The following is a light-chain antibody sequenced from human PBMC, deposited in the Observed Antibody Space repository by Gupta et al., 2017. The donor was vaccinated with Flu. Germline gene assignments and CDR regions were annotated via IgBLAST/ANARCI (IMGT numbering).Light chain of an antibody. CDR2: DAS. CDR3: QQDGSSPRT. V-gene: IGKV3D-20*01. CDR1: QSVSSSY. Sequence: DTLALSPGERATLSCGARQSVSSSYLAWYQQKPGLAPRLLIYDASSRATGIPDRFSGSGSGTDFTLTISRLEPEDFAVYYCQQDGSSPRTFGQWTKVEIK. J-gene: IGKJ1*01.